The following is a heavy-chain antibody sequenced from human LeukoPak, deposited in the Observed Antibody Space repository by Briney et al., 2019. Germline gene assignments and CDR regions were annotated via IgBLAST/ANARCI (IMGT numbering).Heavy chain of an antibody. D-gene: IGHD3-10*01. J-gene: IGHJ4*02. CDR2: IQQDGSEK. V-gene: IGHV3-7*01. CDR3: ARVRKLRTRGVMDPLDY. Sequence: GGSLRLSCAASGFTFNYYWLTWVSQAPGKGLEWVANIQQDGSEKYYVDSVKGRFIISRDNAKNSLYLQMNSLRAEDTAVYYCARVRKLRTRGVMDPLDYWGQGTLVTVSS. CDR1: GFTFNYYW.